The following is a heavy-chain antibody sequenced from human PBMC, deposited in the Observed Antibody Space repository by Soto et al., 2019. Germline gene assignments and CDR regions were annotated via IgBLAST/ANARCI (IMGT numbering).Heavy chain of an antibody. Sequence: GGSLRLSCAASGFTFSSYSMNWVRQAPGKGLEWVSSISSSSSYIYYADSVKGRFTISRDNAKNSLYLQMNSLRAEDTAVYYCARDSLSIAARPDYFDYWGQGTLVTVSS. CDR2: ISSSSSYI. CDR3: ARDSLSIAARPDYFDY. J-gene: IGHJ4*02. D-gene: IGHD6-6*01. CDR1: GFTFSSYS. V-gene: IGHV3-21*01.